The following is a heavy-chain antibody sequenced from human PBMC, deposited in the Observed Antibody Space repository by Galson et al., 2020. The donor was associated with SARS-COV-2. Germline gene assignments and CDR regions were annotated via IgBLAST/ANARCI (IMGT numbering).Heavy chain of an antibody. CDR3: ARGGDSYFDDSSGCDDAFDI. V-gene: IGHV3-30*03. Sequence: GGSLRLSCAASGFTFSSYGMHWVRHAPGKGLERVAVISYDGSNKYYADSVKGRLTISRDNSKNTLYLQMNSLGAEDTAAYYCARGGDSYFDDSSGCDDAFDIWGQGTMVTV. CDR1: GFTFSSYG. CDR2: ISYDGSNK. J-gene: IGHJ3*02. D-gene: IGHD3-22*01.